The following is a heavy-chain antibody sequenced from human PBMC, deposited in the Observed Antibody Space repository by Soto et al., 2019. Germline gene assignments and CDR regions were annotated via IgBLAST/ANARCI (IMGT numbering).Heavy chain of an antibody. CDR3: AKDGYRYGWYYYYYGMDL. D-gene: IGHD5-18*01. CDR2: ISASGGST. Sequence: EVQLLESGGGLVQPGGSLRLSCAASGFTFSSYAMSWVRQAPGKGLEWFSAISASGGSTYNADSVKGRFTISRDNSKNTLYLQMNSLRAEDTAVYYCAKDGYRYGWYYYYYGMDLWGQGTTVTVSS. V-gene: IGHV3-23*01. J-gene: IGHJ6*02. CDR1: GFTFSSYA.